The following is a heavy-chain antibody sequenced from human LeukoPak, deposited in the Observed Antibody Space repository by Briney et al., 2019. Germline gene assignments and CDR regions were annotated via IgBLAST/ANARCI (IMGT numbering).Heavy chain of an antibody. CDR2: INTNTGNP. J-gene: IGHJ4*02. D-gene: IGHD3-9*01. CDR3: ARVVDILTGYFGY. V-gene: IGHV7-4-1*02. Sequence: VSVKVSCKASGYTITSYAMNWVRQAPGQGLEWMGWINTNTGNPTYAQGFTGRFVFSLDTSVSTAYLQISSLEAEDTAVYYCARVVDILTGYFGYWGQGTLVTVSS. CDR1: GYTITSYA.